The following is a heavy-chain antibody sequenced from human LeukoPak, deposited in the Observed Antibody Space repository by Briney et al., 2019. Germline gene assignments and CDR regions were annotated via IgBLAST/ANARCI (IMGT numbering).Heavy chain of an antibody. CDR3: AKETRNYYGSGSYSAFDY. D-gene: IGHD3-10*01. CDR1: GFIVTDAW. V-gene: IGHV3-23*01. CDR2: ISGTGGST. J-gene: IGHJ4*02. Sequence: GGSLRLSCAPSGFIVTDAWMSWVRQAPGKGLAWVSAISGTGGSTYYADSVKGRFTISRDNSKNTLYVQMNSLRAEDTAVYYCAKETRNYYGSGSYSAFDYWGQGTLVTVSS.